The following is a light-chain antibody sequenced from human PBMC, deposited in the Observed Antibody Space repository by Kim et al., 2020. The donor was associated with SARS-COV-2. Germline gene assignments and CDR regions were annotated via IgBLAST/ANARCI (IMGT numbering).Light chain of an antibody. V-gene: IGLV3-1*01. CDR3: QAWDSSTGV. J-gene: IGLJ2*01. CDR1: KLGDKY. CDR2: QDS. Sequence: SYELTQPPSVSVSPGQTASIACSGDKLGDKYVCLYQQKPGQSPVLVIYQDSKRPSGIPERFSGSNSGNTATLTISGTQAMDEADYYCQAWDSSTGVFGGGTQLTVL.